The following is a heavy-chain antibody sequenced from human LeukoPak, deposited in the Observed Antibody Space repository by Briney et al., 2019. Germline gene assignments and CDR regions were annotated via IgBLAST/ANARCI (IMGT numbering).Heavy chain of an antibody. CDR3: ARDKFVSIAALFRFDP. CDR1: GYTFTGYY. CDR2: INPNRGGT. J-gene: IGHJ5*02. Sequence: VASVTVFCKASGYTFTGYYMHWGRQAPGQGLEWMGWINPNRGGTNYAQKCQGRVTMTRDTSISTAYMQLSRLRSDDTAVYYCARDKFVSIAALFRFDPWGQGTLVTVSS. D-gene: IGHD6-6*01. V-gene: IGHV1-2*02.